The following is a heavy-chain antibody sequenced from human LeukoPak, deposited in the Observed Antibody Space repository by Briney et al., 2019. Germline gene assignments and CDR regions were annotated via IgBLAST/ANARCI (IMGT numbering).Heavy chain of an antibody. Sequence: GGSLRLSCAASGLAFSNYWMDWARQAPGKGLEWVADIKQDGSEKNYVDSVKGRFIISRDNAKNSLYLQMNTLRADDTAVYYCARDGFGTGSNWGQGTLVTVSS. CDR1: GLAFSNYW. V-gene: IGHV3-7*03. D-gene: IGHD3-16*01. J-gene: IGHJ4*02. CDR3: ARDGFGTGSN. CDR2: IKQDGSEK.